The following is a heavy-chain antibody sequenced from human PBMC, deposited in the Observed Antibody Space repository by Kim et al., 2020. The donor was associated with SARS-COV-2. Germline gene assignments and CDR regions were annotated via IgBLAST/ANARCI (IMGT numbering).Heavy chain of an antibody. Sequence: GGSLRLSCAASGFTFDDYAMHWVRQAPGKGLEWVSGISWNSGSIGYAASVKGRFTISRDNAKNSLYLQMNSLRAEDTALYYCAKDGGDGYNLRGGYFDSWGQGTLVTVSS. CDR1: GFTFDDYA. CDR3: AKDGGDGYNLRGGYFDS. J-gene: IGHJ4*02. D-gene: IGHD5-12*01. V-gene: IGHV3-9*01. CDR2: ISWNSGSI.